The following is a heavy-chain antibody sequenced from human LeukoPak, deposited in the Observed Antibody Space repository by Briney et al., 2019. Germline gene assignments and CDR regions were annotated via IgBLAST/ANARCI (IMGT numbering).Heavy chain of an antibody. Sequence: GGSLRLSCAASGFTFSSYSMNWVRQAPGKGLEWVSSISSSSSYIYYADSVKGRFTISRDNAKNSLYLQMNSLRAEDTAVYYCARVDRSSPYFDYWGQGTLATVSS. CDR1: GFTFSSYS. V-gene: IGHV3-21*01. J-gene: IGHJ4*02. D-gene: IGHD6-13*01. CDR2: ISSSSSYI. CDR3: ARVDRSSPYFDY.